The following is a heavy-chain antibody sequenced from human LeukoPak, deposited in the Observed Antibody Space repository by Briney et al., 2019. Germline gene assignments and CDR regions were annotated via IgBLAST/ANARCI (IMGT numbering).Heavy chain of an antibody. CDR1: RGSISGGGYS. V-gene: IGHV4-30-2*01. D-gene: IGHD2-2*01. CDR3: ARGGYCSSTGCYEGWFDP. J-gene: IGHJ5*02. Sequence: SQTLSLTCAVSRGSISGGGYSWSWIRQPPGEGLEWIGYTYLSGSTYSNPSLKSRVTLSVDRSKNQYSLKLSSVTAADTAVDYCARGGYCSSTGCYEGWFDPWGQGTLVTVSS. CDR2: TYLSGST.